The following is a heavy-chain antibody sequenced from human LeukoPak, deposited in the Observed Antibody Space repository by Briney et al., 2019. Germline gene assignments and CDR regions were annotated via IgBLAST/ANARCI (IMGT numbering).Heavy chain of an antibody. D-gene: IGHD5-24*01. CDR2: IIPILGIA. J-gene: IGHJ3*02. Sequence: SVKVSCKASGGTFCSYAISWVRQAPGQGLEWMGRIIPILGIANYAQKFQGRVTITADKSTSTAYMELSSLRSEDTAVYYCAREEMATARDAFDIWGQGTMVTVSS. CDR1: GGTFCSYA. V-gene: IGHV1-69*04. CDR3: AREEMATARDAFDI.